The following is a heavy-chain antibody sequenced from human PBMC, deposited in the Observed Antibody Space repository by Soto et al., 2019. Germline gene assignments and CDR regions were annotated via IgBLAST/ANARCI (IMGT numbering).Heavy chain of an antibody. Sequence: ASVKVSCKASGYTFTSYNINWVRQATGQGLEWMGWMNPNSGNTGCAQKFQGRVTMTRNTSISTAYMELSSLRSEDTAVYYCARGFYYYDSSGYVDDAFDIWGQGTMVTVSS. CDR2: MNPNSGNT. D-gene: IGHD3-22*01. J-gene: IGHJ3*02. V-gene: IGHV1-8*01. CDR1: GYTFTSYN. CDR3: ARGFYYYDSSGYVDDAFDI.